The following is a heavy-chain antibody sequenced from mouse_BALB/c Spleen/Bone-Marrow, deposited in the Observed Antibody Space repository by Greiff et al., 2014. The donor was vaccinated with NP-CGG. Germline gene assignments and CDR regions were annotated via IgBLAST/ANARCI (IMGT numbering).Heavy chain of an antibody. CDR2: FYPGTDST. CDR3: ARTSNPAMDY. V-gene: IGHV1S132*01. J-gene: IGHJ4*01. Sequence: VQLVESGAELVRPGASVKLSCKTSGYIFTSYWIHWIKQRSGQGLEWIARFYPGTDSTYYNEKFKGKATLTADKSSNTAYMQLGSLKSEDSAVYFCARTSNPAMDYWGQGTSVTVSS. D-gene: IGHD2-5*01. CDR1: GYIFTSYW.